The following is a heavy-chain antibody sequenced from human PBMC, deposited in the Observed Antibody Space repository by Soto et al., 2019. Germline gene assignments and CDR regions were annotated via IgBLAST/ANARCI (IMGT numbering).Heavy chain of an antibody. V-gene: IGHV1-3*01. CDR3: ARDSPPPRE. CDR2: INAGNGNT. CDR1: GYTFTSYD. J-gene: IGHJ4*02. Sequence: GASVKVSCKASGYTFTSYDMHWVRQAPGQRLEWMGWINAGNGNTKYSQKLQGRVTMTTDTSTSTAYMELRSLRSDDTAVYYCARDSPPPREWGQGTLVTVSS.